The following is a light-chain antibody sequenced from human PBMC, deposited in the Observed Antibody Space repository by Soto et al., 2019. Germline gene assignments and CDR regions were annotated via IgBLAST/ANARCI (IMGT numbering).Light chain of an antibody. CDR1: SSDVGGYNY. V-gene: IGLV2-14*03. J-gene: IGLJ1*01. CDR3: NSYTSSNTDV. CDR2: DVS. Sequence: QSALTQPASVSGSPGQSIIISCTGPSSDVGGYNYVSWYQQHPGKAPKLCIYDVSNRPSGVSNRFSGSKSVNTASLTISGLQAEDEADYYCNSYTSSNTDVFRPGTKVTVL.